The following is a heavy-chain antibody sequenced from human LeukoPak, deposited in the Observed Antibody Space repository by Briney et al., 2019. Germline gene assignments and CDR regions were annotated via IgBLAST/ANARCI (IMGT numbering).Heavy chain of an antibody. CDR1: GFTFSNAW. CDR3: TQMRYYYDSSGRRLDHYYYMDV. J-gene: IGHJ6*03. V-gene: IGHV3-15*01. CDR2: IKSKTDGGTT. D-gene: IGHD3-22*01. Sequence: GGSLRLSCAASGFTFSNAWMSWVRQAPGKGLEWVGRIKSKTDGGTTDYAAPVKGRFTISRDDSKSIAYLQMNSLKTEDTAVYYCTQMRYYYDSSGRRLDHYYYMDVWGKGTTVTISS.